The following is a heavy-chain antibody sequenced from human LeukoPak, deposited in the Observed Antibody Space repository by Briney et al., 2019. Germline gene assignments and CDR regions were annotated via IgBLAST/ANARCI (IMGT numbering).Heavy chain of an antibody. Sequence: GGSLRLSCAASGFTFSSYWMSWVRQAPGKGLEWVANIKGDGSEKNYVASVKGRFTISRDNAENPLHLQMYSLRAEDTAVYYCLRDYGGSWGQGTLVTVSS. V-gene: IGHV3-7*04. J-gene: IGHJ4*02. CDR1: GFTFSSYW. CDR2: IKGDGSEK. D-gene: IGHD4-23*01. CDR3: LRDYGGS.